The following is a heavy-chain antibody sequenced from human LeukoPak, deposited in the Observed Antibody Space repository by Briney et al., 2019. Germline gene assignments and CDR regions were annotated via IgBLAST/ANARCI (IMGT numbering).Heavy chain of an antibody. CDR1: GYTFTSYD. V-gene: IGHV1-8*01. D-gene: IGHD6-6*01. CDR3: ARAAKYSSSSKGYYYYYMDV. CDR2: MNPNSGNT. J-gene: IGHJ6*03. Sequence: ASAKVSCKASGYTFTSYDINWVRQATGQGHEWMGWMNPNSGNTGYAQKFQGRVTMTRNTSISTAYMELSSLRSEDTAVYYCARAAKYSSSSKGYYYYYMDVWGKGTTVTVSS.